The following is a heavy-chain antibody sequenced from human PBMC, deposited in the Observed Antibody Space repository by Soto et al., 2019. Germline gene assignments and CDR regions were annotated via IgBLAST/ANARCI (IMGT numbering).Heavy chain of an antibody. CDR3: ARARDGEVADY. CDR1: GGTFSSYT. J-gene: IGHJ4*02. CDR2: IIPILGIA. Sequence: KVSCKASGGTFSSYTISWVRQDPGQGLEWMGRIIPILGIANYAQKFQGRVTITADKSTSTAYMELSSLRSEDTAVYYCARARDGEVADYWGQGTLVTVSS. D-gene: IGHD2-15*01. V-gene: IGHV1-69*02.